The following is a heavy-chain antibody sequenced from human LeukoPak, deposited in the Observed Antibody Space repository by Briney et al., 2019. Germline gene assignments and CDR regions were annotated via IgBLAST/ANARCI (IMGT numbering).Heavy chain of an antibody. CDR2: ISYDGSNK. J-gene: IGHJ4*02. CDR3: AKDRGSF. Sequence: GGSLRVSCAGSGFTFSSYGMHWVRQAPGKGLEWVAVISYDGSNKYYADSVKGRFTISRDNSKNTLYLQMNSLRAEDTAVYYCAKDRGSFWGQGTLVTVSS. D-gene: IGHD3-16*02. CDR1: GFTFSSYG. V-gene: IGHV3-30*18.